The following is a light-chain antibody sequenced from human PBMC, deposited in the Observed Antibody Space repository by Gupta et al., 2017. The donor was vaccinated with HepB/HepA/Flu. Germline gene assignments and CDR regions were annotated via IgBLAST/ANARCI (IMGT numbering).Light chain of an antibody. Sequence: QSVLIQPPSEYGTPGQRVTTSCSGSSSNIGSNPVNWYQQLPGTAPKLLIYSNNQRPSGVPDRVSCSKSGTSASLAISGLQSEDEADYYCAAWDDSLNGWVFGGGTKLTVL. V-gene: IGLV1-44*01. CDR3: AAWDDSLNGWV. CDR2: SNN. CDR1: SSNIGSNP. J-gene: IGLJ3*02.